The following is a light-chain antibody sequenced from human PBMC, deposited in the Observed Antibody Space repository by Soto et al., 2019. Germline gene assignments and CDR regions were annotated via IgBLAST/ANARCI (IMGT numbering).Light chain of an antibody. V-gene: IGKV1-6*01. CDR2: AAS. CDR3: LQDYNYPRT. CDR1: QGIRNE. J-gene: IGKJ1*01. Sequence: AIQMTQSPSSLSAPVGARVTITSRASQGIRNELGWYQQKPGKAPKLLIHAASILQSGVPSRFSGSGSDTDFTLTISSLQPEDFATYYCLQDYNYPRTFGQGTKVDIK.